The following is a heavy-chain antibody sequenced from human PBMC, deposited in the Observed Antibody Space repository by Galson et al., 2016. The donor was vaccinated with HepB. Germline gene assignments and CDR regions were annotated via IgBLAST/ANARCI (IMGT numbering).Heavy chain of an antibody. J-gene: IGHJ4*02. D-gene: IGHD1-1*01. Sequence: SVKVSCKASGFTFSNFGFTWVRQAPGQGLEWMGWIRAYNGDINYAQRGQGRLTMTTDTSTNTAYMELRSLTSDDTAVYYRVRGSSRVRTDFWGQGTLVTVSS. CDR3: VRGSSRVRTDF. CDR2: IRAYNGDI. CDR1: GFTFSNFG. V-gene: IGHV1-18*04.